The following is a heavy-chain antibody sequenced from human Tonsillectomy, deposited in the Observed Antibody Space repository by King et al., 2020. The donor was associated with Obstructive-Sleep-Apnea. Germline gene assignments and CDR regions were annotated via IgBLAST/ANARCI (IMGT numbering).Heavy chain of an antibody. D-gene: IGHD2/OR15-2a*01. CDR3: ARANGWDFLSGFDYFDH. Sequence: VQLVESGAEVKKPGASVKVSCKASGYIFTSYDINWVRQATGQGLEWMGWMNPNSGNTGYAQKFQGRVTMTRNTSISTAYMELSSLRSEDTAVYYCARANGWDFLSGFDYFDHWGQGTLVTVSS. V-gene: IGHV1-8*01. J-gene: IGHJ4*02. CDR2: MNPNSGNT. CDR1: GYIFTSYD.